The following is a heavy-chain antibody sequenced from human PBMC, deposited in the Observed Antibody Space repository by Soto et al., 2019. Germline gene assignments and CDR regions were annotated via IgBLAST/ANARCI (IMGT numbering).Heavy chain of an antibody. CDR2: IYHSGST. CDR1: GGSISSSNW. D-gene: IGHD1-26*01. V-gene: IGHV4-4*02. CDR3: ASGFGVAEVPRWELHPPAFDI. Sequence: QVQLQESGPGLVKPSGTLSLTCAVSGGSISSSNWWSWVRQPPGKGLEWIGEIYHSGSTNYNPSLKSRVTLSLDKSKNQFSLKLSSVTAADTAVYYCASGFGVAEVPRWELHPPAFDIWGQGTMVTVSS. J-gene: IGHJ3*02.